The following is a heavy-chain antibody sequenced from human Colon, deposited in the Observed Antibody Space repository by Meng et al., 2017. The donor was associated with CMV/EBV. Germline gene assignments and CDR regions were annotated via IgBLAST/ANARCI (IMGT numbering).Heavy chain of an antibody. Sequence: SGYTLNSYAMHWVRQAPGQRLEWMGWINAGNGNTKYSQKFQGRVTITRDTSASTAYMELSSLRSEDTAVYYCARGRAVAAPYYFDYWGQGTLVTVSS. V-gene: IGHV1-3*01. J-gene: IGHJ4*02. CDR3: ARGRAVAAPYYFDY. CDR2: INAGNGNT. CDR1: GYTLNSYA. D-gene: IGHD6-19*01.